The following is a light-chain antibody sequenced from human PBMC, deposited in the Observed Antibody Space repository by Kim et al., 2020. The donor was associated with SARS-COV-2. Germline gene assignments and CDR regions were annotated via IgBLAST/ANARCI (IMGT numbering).Light chain of an antibody. V-gene: IGKV1-9*01. CDR1: QCISSY. CDR3: QQLNSSSIT. CDR2: AAS. Sequence: ASVGDKITIPCRASQCISSYLACYHQQQGKAPKLLIYAASTLQSGVPSRFIGSGSATEFTPTINSLQPEDFATYYCQQLNSSSITFGQGTRLEIK. J-gene: IGKJ5*01.